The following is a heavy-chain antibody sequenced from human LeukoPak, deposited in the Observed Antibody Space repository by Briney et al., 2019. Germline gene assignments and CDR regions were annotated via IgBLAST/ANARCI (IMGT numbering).Heavy chain of an antibody. V-gene: IGHV3-66*04. J-gene: IGHJ4*02. D-gene: IGHD3-3*01. CDR3: ARHSDFWSGYHMNY. Sequence: GGSLRLSCAASGFTVSSNYMSWVRQAPGKGLEWVSVIYSGGSTYYADSVKGRFTISRDNSKNTLYLQMNSLRAEDTAVYYCARHSDFWSGYHMNYWGQGTLVTVSS. CDR2: IYSGGST. CDR1: GFTVSSNY.